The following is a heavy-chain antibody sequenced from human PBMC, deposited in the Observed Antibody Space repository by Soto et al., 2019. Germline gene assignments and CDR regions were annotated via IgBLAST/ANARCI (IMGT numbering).Heavy chain of an antibody. Sequence: GGSLRICCAASGFTFSSYAMHWVRQAPGKGLEWVAVISYDGSNKYYADSVKGRFTISRDNSKNTLYLQMNSLRAEDTAVYYCAREARDIVLMVYYSNDDS. CDR3: AREARDIVLMVYYSNDDS. CDR2: ISYDGSNK. D-gene: IGHD2-8*01. V-gene: IGHV3-30-3*01. CDR1: GFTFSSYA. J-gene: IGHJ5*01.